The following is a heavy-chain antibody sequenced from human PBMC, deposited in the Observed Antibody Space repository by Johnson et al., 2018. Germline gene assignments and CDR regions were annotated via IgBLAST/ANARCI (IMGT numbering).Heavy chain of an antibody. CDR1: GFTFSSYV. CDR2: ISSSSRTI. Sequence: VQLQESGGGVVQPGRSLRLSCEGSGFTFSSYVMHWVRQAPGKGLEWISYISSSSRTIYYADSVKGRFTISRDDAKNSLYLQMNSLRAEDTAVYYCARVTTDFYDSSGYGFQHWGQGTLVTVSS. J-gene: IGHJ1*01. CDR3: ARVTTDFYDSSGYGFQH. V-gene: IGHV3-48*01. D-gene: IGHD3-22*01.